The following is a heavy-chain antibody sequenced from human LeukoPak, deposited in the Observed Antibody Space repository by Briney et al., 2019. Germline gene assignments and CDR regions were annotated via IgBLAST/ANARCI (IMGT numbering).Heavy chain of an antibody. CDR2: IYSGGST. Sequence: GGSLRLSCAASGFTVSSNYMSWVRQAPGKGLEWVSVIYSGGSTYYADSVKGRFTISRDNSKNTLYLQMNSLRAEDTAVYYCARAFMTAAGTAAFDIWGQGTMVTVPS. CDR3: ARAFMTAAGTAAFDI. J-gene: IGHJ3*02. CDR1: GFTVSSNY. V-gene: IGHV3-66*02. D-gene: IGHD6-13*01.